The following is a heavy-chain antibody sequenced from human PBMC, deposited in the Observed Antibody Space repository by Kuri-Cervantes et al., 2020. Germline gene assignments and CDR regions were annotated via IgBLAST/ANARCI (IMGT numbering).Heavy chain of an antibody. CDR2: IYSGGST. J-gene: IGHJ6*02. Sequence: GESLKISCAASGFTVSSNYMSWVRQAPGKGLEWVSVIYSGGSTYYADSVKGRFTISRDNSKNTLYLQMNSLRAEDTAVYYCAKDFPRPKDGRYYYGMDVWGQGTTVTVSS. CDR1: GFTVSSNY. D-gene: IGHD3-3*01. CDR3: AKDFPRPKDGRYYYGMDV. V-gene: IGHV3-66*02.